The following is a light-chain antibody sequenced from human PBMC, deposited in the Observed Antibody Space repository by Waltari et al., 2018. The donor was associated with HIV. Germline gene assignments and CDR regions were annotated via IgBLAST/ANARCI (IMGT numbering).Light chain of an antibody. J-gene: IGLJ3*02. V-gene: IGLV1-40*01. CDR3: QSYDDSLSCSV. CDR1: STNVGAGYD. CDR2: GNN. Sequence: QSVPPPPPSVSAAPGQRATISCTTSSTNVGAGYDVLWYQQSPGTAPHHLMHGNNNRPSGVSDRFSGSKSGTSASLTITGLQAEDEGDYHCQSYDDSLSCSVFGGGTKLTVL.